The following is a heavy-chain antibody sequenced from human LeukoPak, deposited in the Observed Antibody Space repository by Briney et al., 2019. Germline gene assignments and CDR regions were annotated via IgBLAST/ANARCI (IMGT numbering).Heavy chain of an antibody. CDR2: IYTSGST. Sequence: PSETLSLTCTVSGGSISSYYWSWIRQPAGKGLEWIGRIYTSGSTNYNPSLKSRVTMSVDTSKNQFSLKLSSVTAADTAVYYCAITYYYDSSGYYSLGAFDIWGQGTVVTVSS. V-gene: IGHV4-4*07. CDR1: GGSISSYY. CDR3: AITYYYDSSGYYSLGAFDI. D-gene: IGHD3-22*01. J-gene: IGHJ3*02.